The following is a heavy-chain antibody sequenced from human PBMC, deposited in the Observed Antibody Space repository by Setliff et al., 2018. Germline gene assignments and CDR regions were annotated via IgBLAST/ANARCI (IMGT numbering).Heavy chain of an antibody. CDR2: INEDGTEI. Sequence: PGGSLRLSCAASGFIFSTYWMSWVRQAPGKGLEWVANINEDGTEINYVDSVKGRFTISRDNAKNSLNLQMNSLGADDTAVYYCVRLRRGPWHLDYWGQGVLVTVSS. CDR3: VRLRRGPWHLDY. V-gene: IGHV3-7*03. D-gene: IGHD3-16*01. J-gene: IGHJ4*02. CDR1: GFIFSTYW.